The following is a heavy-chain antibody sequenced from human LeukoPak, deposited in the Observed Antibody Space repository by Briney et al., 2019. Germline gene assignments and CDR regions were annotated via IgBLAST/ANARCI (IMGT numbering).Heavy chain of an antibody. CDR3: ASLAVAGLSEGY. Sequence: SETLSLACTVSGGSISSDSYYWAWIRQPPGKGLEWIASIYYSGSTYYNPSLKSRVTISVDTSRNQFSLKLSSVTAADTAVYYCASLAVAGLSEGYWGQGTLVIVSS. CDR1: GGSISSDSYY. D-gene: IGHD6-19*01. J-gene: IGHJ4*02. CDR2: IYYSGST. V-gene: IGHV4-39*01.